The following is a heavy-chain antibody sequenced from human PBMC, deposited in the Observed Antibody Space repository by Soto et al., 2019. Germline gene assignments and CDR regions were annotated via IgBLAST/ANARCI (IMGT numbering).Heavy chain of an antibody. CDR2: ITGSSSYI. V-gene: IGHV3-21*06. CDR3: ARLVASETGYGMDV. J-gene: IGHJ6*02. Sequence: GGSLRLSCAASGFIFSSHNMNWVRQAPGRGLEWVSSITGSSSYIFYADSVKGRFTISRDNAKNTVYLQMNSLRAEDTGVYYCARLVASETGYGMDVWGQGTTVTVSS. CDR1: GFIFSSHN. D-gene: IGHD3-9*01.